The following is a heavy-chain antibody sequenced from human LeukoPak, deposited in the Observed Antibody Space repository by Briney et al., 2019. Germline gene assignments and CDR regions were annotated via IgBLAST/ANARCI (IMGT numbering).Heavy chain of an antibody. CDR3: ARDDPTSTAPFDS. CDR1: GGSISSYY. V-gene: IGHV4-4*07. CDR2: FYHAGNS. D-gene: IGHD1-26*01. J-gene: IGHJ4*03. Sequence: SETLSLTCTVSGGSISSYYWSWIRQPAGKGLEWIGNFYHAGNSNLNPSLKSRVTMSIDTSKNQFSLKLRSMTAADTAVYYCARDDPTSTAPFDSWGHRTLGTVSS.